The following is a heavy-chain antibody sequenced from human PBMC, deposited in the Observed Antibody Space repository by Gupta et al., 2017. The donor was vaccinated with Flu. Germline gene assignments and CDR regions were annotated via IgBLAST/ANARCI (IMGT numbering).Heavy chain of an antibody. CDR2: VGAGGDRT. Sequence: EVQLLESGGALVQPGGSLRLSCAPSALTFRDYAMNWVRQAPGKGLEWVSTVGAGGDRTYYADSVMGRFTISRDNSKNTVYLQMNSLRGDDTAVYYCAKDRSGNPAIDYWGQGTLVTVS. CDR1: ALTFRDYA. CDR3: AKDRSGNPAIDY. J-gene: IGHJ4*02. V-gene: IGHV3-23*01. D-gene: IGHD6-13*01.